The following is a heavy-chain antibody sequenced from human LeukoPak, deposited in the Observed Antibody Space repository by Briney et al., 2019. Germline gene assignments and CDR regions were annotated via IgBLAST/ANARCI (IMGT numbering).Heavy chain of an antibody. J-gene: IGHJ4*02. V-gene: IGHV3-64*01. Sequence: PGGSLRLSCAASGFTFSSYAMHWVRQAPGKGLEYVSAISSNGGSTYYANSVKGRFTISRDNSKNTLYLQMGSLRAEDMAVYYCARAKFGGVIVLPSTPFDYWGQGTLVTVSS. CDR3: ARAKFGGVIVLPSTPFDY. CDR2: ISSNGGST. D-gene: IGHD3-16*02. CDR1: GFTFSSYA.